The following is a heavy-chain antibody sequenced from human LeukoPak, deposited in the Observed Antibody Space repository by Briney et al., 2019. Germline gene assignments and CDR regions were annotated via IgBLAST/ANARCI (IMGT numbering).Heavy chain of an antibody. CDR3: ARDPGVVVAATTLDY. CDR2: IKSKTDGGTT. Sequence: GGSLRLSCAASGFTFSNAWMSWVRQAPGKGLEWVGRIKSKTDGGTTDYAAPVKGRFTISRDNSKNTLYLQMNSLRAEDTAVYYCARDPGVVVAATTLDYWGQGTLVTVSS. V-gene: IGHV3-15*01. D-gene: IGHD2-15*01. CDR1: GFTFSNAW. J-gene: IGHJ4*02.